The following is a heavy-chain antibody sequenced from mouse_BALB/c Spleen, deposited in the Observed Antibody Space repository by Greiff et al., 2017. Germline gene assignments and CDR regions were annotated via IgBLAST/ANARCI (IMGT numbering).Heavy chain of an antibody. CDR2: IYPGSGST. D-gene: IGHD2-4*01. CDR1: GYTFTSYW. V-gene: IGHV1S22*01. Sequence: LKQPGSELVRPGASVKLSCKASGYTFTSYWMHWVKQRPGQGLEWIGNIYPGSGSTNYDEKFKSKATLTVDTSSSTAYMQLSSLTSEDSAVYFCARHEDDYDGRGYFDYWGQGTTLTVSS. J-gene: IGHJ2*01. CDR3: ARHEDDYDGRGYFDY.